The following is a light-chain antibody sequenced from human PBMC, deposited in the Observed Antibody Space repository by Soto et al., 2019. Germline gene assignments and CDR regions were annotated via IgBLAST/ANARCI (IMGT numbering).Light chain of an antibody. Sequence: EIVLMQSPGTLSLSPGERATLSCRASQSVSSSYLAWYQHKPGQAPRLLIYGASSRATGIPDRFSGSGSGTDFTLTISRLEPEDFAVYYCQQYGSSPHTFGQGTKLEIK. J-gene: IGKJ2*01. V-gene: IGKV3-20*01. CDR3: QQYGSSPHT. CDR1: QSVSSSY. CDR2: GAS.